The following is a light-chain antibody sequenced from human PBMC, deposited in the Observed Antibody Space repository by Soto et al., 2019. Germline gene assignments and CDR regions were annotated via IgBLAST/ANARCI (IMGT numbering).Light chain of an antibody. CDR3: GSWNSSLSAGDVV. V-gene: IGLV1-51*01. CDR2: DDN. CDR1: GSTFGGNS. J-gene: IGLJ2*01. Sequence: QSVLTQPPSVSAAPGQKVTTSCSGGGSTFGGNSVSWYQQLPGTAPKLLIYDDNKRPSGIPDRSSGSKSGTSATLGITGFQTGDEADYYCGSWNSSLSAGDVVFGGGTKVTVL.